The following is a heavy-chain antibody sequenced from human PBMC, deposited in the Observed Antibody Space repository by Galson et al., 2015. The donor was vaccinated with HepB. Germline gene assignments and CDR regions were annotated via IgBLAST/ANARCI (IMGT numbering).Heavy chain of an antibody. D-gene: IGHD3-22*01. J-gene: IGHJ4*02. CDR2: VSDSADKT. CDR1: GFTPSTYA. V-gene: IGHV3-23*01. CDR3: ARKDYYDRSGSYVPTD. Sequence: SLRLSCAGSGFTPSTYAMSWVRQAPGKEPEWVADVSDSADKTYYADSVKGRFTISRDNAKNSLYLQMNSLRAEDTAVYYCARKDYYDRSGSYVPTDWGQGTLVTVSS.